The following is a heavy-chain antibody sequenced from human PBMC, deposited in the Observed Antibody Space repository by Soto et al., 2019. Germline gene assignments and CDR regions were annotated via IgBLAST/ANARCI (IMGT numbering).Heavy chain of an antibody. CDR3: ARVTDFWSGYYLRWFDP. V-gene: IGHV4-34*01. CDR2: INHSGST. Sequence: QVQLQQWGAGLLKPSETLSLTCAVYGGSFSGYYWSWIRQPPGKGLEWIGEINHSGSTNYNPSLKSRVTISVDTSKNQFSLKLSSVTAADTAVYYCARVTDFWSGYYLRWFDPWGQGTLVTVSS. J-gene: IGHJ5*02. D-gene: IGHD3-3*01. CDR1: GGSFSGYY.